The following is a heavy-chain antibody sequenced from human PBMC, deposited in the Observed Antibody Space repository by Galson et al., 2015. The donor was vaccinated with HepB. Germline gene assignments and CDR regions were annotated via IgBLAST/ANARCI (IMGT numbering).Heavy chain of an antibody. V-gene: IGHV3-74*01. J-gene: IGHJ4*02. CDR3: AKSRSATAAAASNY. CDR2: INSDGSST. CDR1: GFTFSSYW. Sequence: SLRLSCAASGFTFSSYWMHWVRQAPGKGLVWVSRINSDGSSTSYADSVKGRFTISRDNAKNTLYLQMNSLRAEDTAVYYCAKSRSATAAAASNYWGQGTLVTVSS. D-gene: IGHD6-13*01.